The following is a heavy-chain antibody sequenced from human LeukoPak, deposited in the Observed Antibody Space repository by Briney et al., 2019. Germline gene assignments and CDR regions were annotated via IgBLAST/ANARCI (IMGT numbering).Heavy chain of an antibody. D-gene: IGHD3-10*01. J-gene: IGHJ4*02. CDR1: GFTFSVSI. CDR2: IRTKADNYAT. CDR3: WAGLGSYR. Sequence: AGGSLRLSCAASGFTFSVSIIHWVRQVSGKGPEWVGRIRTKADNYATAYAASVKGRFTVSRDDSKNTAYLQMNSLKTEDTAVYYCWAGLGSYRWGQGILVTVSS. V-gene: IGHV3-73*01.